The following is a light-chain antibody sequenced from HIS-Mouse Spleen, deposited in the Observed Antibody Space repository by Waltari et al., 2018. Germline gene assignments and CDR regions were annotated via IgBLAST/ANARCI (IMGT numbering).Light chain of an antibody. CDR2: EGS. CDR1: TSDCGSYNL. V-gene: IGLV2-23*01. J-gene: IGLJ3*02. Sequence: QSALTQPASVSGSPGQSITISCTGTTSDCGSYNLVSWYQQPPGKAPKLMIYEGSKRPSGVSNRFSGSKSGNTASLTISGLQAEDEADYYCCSYAGSSTWVFGGGTKLTVL. CDR3: CSYAGSSTWV.